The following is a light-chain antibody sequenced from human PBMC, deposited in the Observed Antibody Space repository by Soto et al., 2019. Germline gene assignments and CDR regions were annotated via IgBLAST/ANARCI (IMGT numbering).Light chain of an antibody. V-gene: IGKV1-5*01. CDR2: DAS. Sequence: DIQMTQSPSSLSASAGDRVTITCRASQSISSWLAWYQQMPGKAPKLLIYDASSLHSGVPSRFSGSGSGAEFTLTVSSLQPDDFATYYCQQYNTYSWTFGQGTKVDIK. J-gene: IGKJ1*01. CDR1: QSISSW. CDR3: QQYNTYSWT.